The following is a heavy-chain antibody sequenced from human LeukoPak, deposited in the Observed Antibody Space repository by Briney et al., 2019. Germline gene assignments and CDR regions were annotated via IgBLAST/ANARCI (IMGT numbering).Heavy chain of an antibody. Sequence: PGGSLRLSCAASGFTFSSYAVSWVRQAPGKGLEWVSAISGSGGSTYYADSVKGRFTISRDNSKNTLYLQMNSLRAEDTAVYYCAKCLFQVGYFDYWGQGTLVTVSS. V-gene: IGHV3-23*01. CDR1: GFTFSSYA. J-gene: IGHJ4*03. CDR2: ISGSGGST. D-gene: IGHD3-16*01. CDR3: AKCLFQVGYFDY.